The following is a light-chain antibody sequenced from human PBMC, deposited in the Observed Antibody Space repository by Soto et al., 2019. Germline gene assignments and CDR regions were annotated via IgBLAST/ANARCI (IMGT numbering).Light chain of an antibody. Sequence: QSVLTRPPSASSTPGQTVTISCSGSTSNIGTFYVYWYQHLPGTAPKLLIYLGDQRASGVSDRFSGSKSGTSASLAINGLRSDDEADYYCAAWDDNLNAYVFGSGTKVTVL. CDR3: AAWDDNLNAYV. CDR1: TSNIGTFY. CDR2: LGD. J-gene: IGLJ1*01. V-gene: IGLV1-47*02.